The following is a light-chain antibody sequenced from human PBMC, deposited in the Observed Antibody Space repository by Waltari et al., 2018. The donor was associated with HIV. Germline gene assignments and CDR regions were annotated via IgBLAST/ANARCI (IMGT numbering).Light chain of an antibody. CDR3: GTWDTSLSAGV. CDR2: DNN. Sequence: QSVLTQPPSVSATPGQKVTIYCSASDSNIGNNYVSWYQQLPGTAPKLLIYDNNKRPSGIPDRFSGSRSGTSATLGVTGLQTGDEADYYCGTWDTSLSAGVFGGGTKLTVL. J-gene: IGLJ2*01. CDR1: DSNIGNNY. V-gene: IGLV1-51*01.